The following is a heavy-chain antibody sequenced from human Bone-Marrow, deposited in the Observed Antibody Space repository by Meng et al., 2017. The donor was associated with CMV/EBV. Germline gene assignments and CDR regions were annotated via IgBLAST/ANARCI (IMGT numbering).Heavy chain of an antibody. CDR2: ISSSSSYI. CDR3: AKARFRIQLLDV. V-gene: IGHV3-21*01. CDR1: GFTFGSYS. D-gene: IGHD5-18*01. J-gene: IGHJ6*02. Sequence: GESLKISCAASGFTFGSYSMNWVRQAPGKGLEWVSSISSSSSYIYYADSVKGRFTISRDNSKNTLYLQMNSLRAEDTAVYYCAKARFRIQLLDVWGQGTTVTVSS.